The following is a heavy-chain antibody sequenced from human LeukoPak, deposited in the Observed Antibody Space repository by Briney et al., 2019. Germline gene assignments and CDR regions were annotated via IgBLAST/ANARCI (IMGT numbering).Heavy chain of an antibody. Sequence: PSETLSLTCTVSGGSISSYYWSWIRQPPGKGLEWIGYIYYSGSTNYNPSLKSRVTISVDTSKNQFSLKLSSATAADTAVYYCARGPDSSGSGYWGQGTLVTVSS. D-gene: IGHD6-19*01. V-gene: IGHV4-59*01. J-gene: IGHJ4*02. CDR1: GGSISSYY. CDR3: ARGPDSSGSGY. CDR2: IYYSGST.